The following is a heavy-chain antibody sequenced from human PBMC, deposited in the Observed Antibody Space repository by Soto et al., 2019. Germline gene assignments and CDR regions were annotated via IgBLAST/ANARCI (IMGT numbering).Heavy chain of an antibody. V-gene: IGHV3-23*01. Sequence: PGGSLRLSCAASGFTFGIYALSWVRQAPGKGLEWVSGINGPGRGEFYADSVTGRFTISRDNSKETLYLQLNSLRAEDTAVYYCAHIQRYNWNYVALWGQGTLVTVSS. CDR1: GFTFGIYA. D-gene: IGHD1-7*01. J-gene: IGHJ4*02. CDR2: INGPGRGE. CDR3: AHIQRYNWNYVAL.